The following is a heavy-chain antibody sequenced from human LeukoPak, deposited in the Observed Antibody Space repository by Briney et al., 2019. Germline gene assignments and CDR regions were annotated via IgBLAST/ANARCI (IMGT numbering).Heavy chain of an antibody. Sequence: SQTLSLTCSVSGGSIGSSSSYWGWIRQPPGKGLEWIGNIYYTGSTYYNPSLKSRVSISVDMSKNQFSLRLRSVTAADTAVYYCARLGDIVLVPTGAYFDYWGPGSLVTVSS. CDR3: ARLGDIVLVPTGAYFDY. D-gene: IGHD2-2*01. CDR2: IYYTGST. J-gene: IGHJ4*02. V-gene: IGHV4-39*01. CDR1: GGSIGSSSSY.